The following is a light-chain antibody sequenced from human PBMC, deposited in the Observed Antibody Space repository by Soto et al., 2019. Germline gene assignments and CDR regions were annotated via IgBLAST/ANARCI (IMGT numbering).Light chain of an antibody. CDR3: QQSYRTPWT. CDR1: QTIGNY. J-gene: IGKJ1*01. Sequence: DIQVTQSPASLSASVGDRVTLTCRASQTIGNYLNWYQQTPGEAPKLLIHVASILPSGVPSRFSGSGSGTDFTLTISRLQPEDFATYYWQQSYRTPWTFGQGTKVDIK. V-gene: IGKV1-39*01. CDR2: VAS.